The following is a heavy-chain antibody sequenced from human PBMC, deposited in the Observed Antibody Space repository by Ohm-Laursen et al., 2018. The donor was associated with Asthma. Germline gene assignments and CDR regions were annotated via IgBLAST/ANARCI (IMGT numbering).Heavy chain of an antibody. Sequence: TQTLTLTCAFSGFSLSTSGVGVGWIRQPPGKALEWLAFIYWDDDKRYSPSLRSRLSISKDTSKNQVVLTMTNMDPVDAATYYCAHSVCSTSCYTAFDVWGQGTMVTVSS. J-gene: IGHJ3*01. CDR1: GFSLSTSGVG. V-gene: IGHV2-5*02. CDR3: AHSVCSTSCYTAFDV. D-gene: IGHD2-2*02. CDR2: IYWDDDK.